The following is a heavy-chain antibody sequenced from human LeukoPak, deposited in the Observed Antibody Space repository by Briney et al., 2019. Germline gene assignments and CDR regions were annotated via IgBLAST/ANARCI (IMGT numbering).Heavy chain of an antibody. V-gene: IGHV4-4*09. CDR3: ARQAYYSGSGSWTGFDY. D-gene: IGHD3-10*01. CDR2: IHTSGST. J-gene: IGHJ4*02. Sequence: SETLSLTCTVSGGSIRGYYWSWIRQPPGKGLEWIGYIHTSGSTNYNPSLKSRVTTSVDTSKNQFALKLSSVTAADTAVYYCARQAYYSGSGSWTGFDYWGQGTLVTVSS. CDR1: GGSIRGYY.